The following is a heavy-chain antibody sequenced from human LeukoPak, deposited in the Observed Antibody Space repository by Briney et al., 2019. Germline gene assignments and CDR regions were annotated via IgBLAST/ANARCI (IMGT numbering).Heavy chain of an antibody. Sequence: ASVKVSCKASGYTFTGYYMHWVQQAPGQGLEWMGYIYPNSGATKYAQKFQGRVTMTRDTSISTAYMELSGLRSDDTAVYYCGTLLSNGPFDYWGQGSLVTVSS. J-gene: IGHJ4*02. CDR3: GTLLSNGPFDY. CDR2: IYPNSGAT. V-gene: IGHV1-2*02. CDR1: GYTFTGYY.